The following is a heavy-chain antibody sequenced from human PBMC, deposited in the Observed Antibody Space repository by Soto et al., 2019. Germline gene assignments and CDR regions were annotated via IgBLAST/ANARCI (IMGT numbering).Heavy chain of an antibody. Sequence: ASVKVSCKASGYTFTSYAMHWVRQAPGQRLEWMGWINAGNGNTKYSQKFQGRVTITRDTSASTAYMELSSLRSEDTAVYYRARIAVPAANSPFDYWGQGTLVTVSS. D-gene: IGHD2-2*01. CDR2: INAGNGNT. CDR1: GYTFTSYA. V-gene: IGHV1-3*01. J-gene: IGHJ4*02. CDR3: ARIAVPAANSPFDY.